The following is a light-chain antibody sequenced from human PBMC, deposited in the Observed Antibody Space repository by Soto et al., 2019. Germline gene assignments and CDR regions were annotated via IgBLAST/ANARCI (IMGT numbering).Light chain of an antibody. J-gene: IGKJ1*01. CDR2: DAS. V-gene: IGKV1-5*01. Sequence: DIQMTQSPSTLSASVGDRVIIPXLASESISDWLAWDQVKPGRAPKLXIFDASNLESGVPSRFSGSGSGTEFTLTISSLQPDDFATYYCQQYNDYCPTFGQGTKVDIK. CDR1: ESISDW. CDR3: QQYNDYCPT.